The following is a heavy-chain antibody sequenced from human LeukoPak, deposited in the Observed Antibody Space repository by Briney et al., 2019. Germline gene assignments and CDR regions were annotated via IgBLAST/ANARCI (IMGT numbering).Heavy chain of an antibody. CDR2: INHSGST. D-gene: IGHD3-3*01. J-gene: IGHJ4*02. Sequence: PSETLSLTCAVYGGSFSGYYWSWIRQPPGKGLEWIGEINHSGSTNYNPSLKSRVTISVDTSKNQFSLKLSSVTAADTAVYYCARHSPAYYDFWSGYYTPWGFDYWGQGTLVTVSS. CDR3: ARHSPAYYDFWSGYYTPWGFDY. CDR1: GGSFSGYY. V-gene: IGHV4-34*01.